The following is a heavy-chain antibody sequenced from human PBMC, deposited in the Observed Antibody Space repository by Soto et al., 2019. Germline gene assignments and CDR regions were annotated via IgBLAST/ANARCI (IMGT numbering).Heavy chain of an antibody. CDR2: ISGGGGST. J-gene: IGHJ5*02. CDR3: AKDQGYCSSARCSHPYHCFDP. V-gene: IGHV3-23*01. Sequence: GGSPRLSCAASGFTFSSYAMILVRQAPGKGLEWVSTISGGGGSTYYADSVKGRFTISRDNSKNTLYLQMNSLRAEDTAVYYCAKDQGYCSSARCSHPYHCFDPWGQGTLVTVSS. CDR1: GFTFSSYA. D-gene: IGHD2-2*01.